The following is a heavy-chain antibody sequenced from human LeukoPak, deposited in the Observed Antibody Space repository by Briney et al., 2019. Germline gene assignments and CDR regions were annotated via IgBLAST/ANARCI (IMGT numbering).Heavy chain of an antibody. V-gene: IGHV3-30*02. J-gene: IGHJ4*02. CDR2: IQYDGGNK. Sequence: GGSLRLSCAASGFTFSSYGMHWVRQAPGKGLEWVTFIQYDGGNKYYADSVKGRFTISRDNSKNTLYLQMNSLRADDTAVYYCARGVRIAVAGYIDYWGQGTLVTVSS. CDR1: GFTFSSYG. CDR3: ARGVRIAVAGYIDY. D-gene: IGHD6-19*01.